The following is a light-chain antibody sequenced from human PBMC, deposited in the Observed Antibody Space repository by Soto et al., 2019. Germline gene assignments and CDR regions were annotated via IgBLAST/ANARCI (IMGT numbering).Light chain of an antibody. CDR2: AAS. J-gene: IGKJ1*01. CDR1: QSVSRN. Sequence: DIQMTQSPSSLSPSVGDRVTISCRASQSVSRNLNWYQQKPGKAPKLLIYAASSLQSGVPSRFSGSGSGTDFTLTISSLQPEDFATYYCQQSDRIPRTFGQGTKVDIK. V-gene: IGKV1-39*01. CDR3: QQSDRIPRT.